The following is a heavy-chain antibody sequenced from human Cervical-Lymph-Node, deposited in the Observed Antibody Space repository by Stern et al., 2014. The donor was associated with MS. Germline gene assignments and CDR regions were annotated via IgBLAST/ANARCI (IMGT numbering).Heavy chain of an antibody. CDR2: IIPIFGIA. J-gene: IGHJ4*02. CDR3: ARAYTIDIAARGGFGY. D-gene: IGHD6-6*01. CDR1: GGTFRNYS. V-gene: IGHV1-69*17. Sequence: VQLVESGAEVKKPGSSVKVSCKASGGTFRNYSFNWLRQAPGQGLGWMGGIIPIFGIASYAQKFQGRVTITADKSTSTAYMELSSLRSEDTAVYYCARAYTIDIAARGGFGYWGQGTLVTVSS.